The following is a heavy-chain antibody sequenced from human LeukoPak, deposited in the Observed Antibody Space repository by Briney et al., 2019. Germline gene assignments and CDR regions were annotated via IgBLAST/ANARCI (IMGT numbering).Heavy chain of an antibody. V-gene: IGHV1-18*04. CDR3: ARLSFSGWYGDY. CDR1: GYTFISYG. CDR2: ISAYNGNT. J-gene: IGHJ4*02. D-gene: IGHD6-19*01. Sequence: ASVKVSYKASGYTFISYGISWVRQAPGQGLEWMGWISAYNGNTNYAQKLQGRVTMTTDTSTSTAYMELRSLRSDDTAVYYCARLSFSGWYGDYWGQGTLVTVSS.